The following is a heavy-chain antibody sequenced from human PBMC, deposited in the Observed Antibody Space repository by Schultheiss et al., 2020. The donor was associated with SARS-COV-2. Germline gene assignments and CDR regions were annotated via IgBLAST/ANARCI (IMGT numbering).Heavy chain of an antibody. CDR1: GGSVSSGSYY. D-gene: IGHD3-3*01. CDR2: IYYSGST. J-gene: IGHJ4*01. Sequence: SETLSLTCTVSGGSVSSGSYYWSWIRQPPGKGLEWIGYIYYSGSTNYNPSLKSRVTISVDTSKNQFSLKLSSVTAADTAVYYCARSSYYDFWSGYYWGHGTLVTVAS. CDR3: ARSSYYDFWSGYY. V-gene: IGHV4-61*01.